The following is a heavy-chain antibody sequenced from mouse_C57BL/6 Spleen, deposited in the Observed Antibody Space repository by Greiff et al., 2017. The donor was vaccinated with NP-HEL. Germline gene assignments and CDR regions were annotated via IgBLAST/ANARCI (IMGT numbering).Heavy chain of an antibody. Sequence: QVHVKQSGAELVKPEASVKLSCKASGYTFTEYTIHWVKQRSGQGLEWIGWFYPGSGSIKYNEKFKDKATLTADKSSSTVYMELSRLTSEDSAVYFCARHDDGYYGYYAMDYWGQGTSVTVSS. V-gene: IGHV1-62-2*01. D-gene: IGHD2-3*01. CDR3: ARHDDGYYGYYAMDY. CDR2: FYPGSGSI. CDR1: GYTFTEYT. J-gene: IGHJ4*01.